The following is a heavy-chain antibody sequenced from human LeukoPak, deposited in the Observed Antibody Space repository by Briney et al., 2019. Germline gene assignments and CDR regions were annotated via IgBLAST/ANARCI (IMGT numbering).Heavy chain of an antibody. CDR1: GGAISTFS. CDR2: LYYNGST. CDR3: ARVSKEYYYDSSGYCDY. D-gene: IGHD3-22*01. Sequence: SETLSLSCTVSGGAISTFSWSWIRESPGKGLEWIACLYYNGSTIYNPSLKSRVTMSLDTSKHQFSLKLHSVTAADTAVYYCARVSKEYYYDSSGYCDYWGQGTLVTVSS. J-gene: IGHJ4*02. V-gene: IGHV4-59*08.